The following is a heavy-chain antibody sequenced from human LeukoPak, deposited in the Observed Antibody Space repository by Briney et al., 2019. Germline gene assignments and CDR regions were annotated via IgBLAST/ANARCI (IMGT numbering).Heavy chain of an antibody. CDR1: GFTFRDYY. V-gene: IGHV3-11*01. Sequence: GGSLRLSCAASGFTFRDYYMSWIRQAPGKGLEWVSYISSSGSTIYYADSVKGRFTISRDNAKNSLYLQMNSLRAEDTAVYYCARGVILWFGELSRREYFDYWGQGTLVTVSS. CDR3: ARGVILWFGELSRREYFDY. D-gene: IGHD3-10*01. CDR2: ISSSGSTI. J-gene: IGHJ4*02.